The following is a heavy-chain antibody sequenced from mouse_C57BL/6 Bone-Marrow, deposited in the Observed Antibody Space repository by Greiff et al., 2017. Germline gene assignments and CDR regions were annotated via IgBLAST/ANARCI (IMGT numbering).Heavy chain of an antibody. Sequence: VQLQQSGAELVRPGASVKLSCTASGFNIKDDYMHWVKQRPEQGLEWIGWIDPENGDTEYASKFQGKATITADTSSNTAYLQRSSLTSEDTAVYYCSTFDGYYVAWFAYWGQGTLVTVSA. CDR2: IDPENGDT. J-gene: IGHJ3*01. D-gene: IGHD2-3*01. CDR3: STFDGYYVAWFAY. CDR1: GFNIKDDY. V-gene: IGHV14-4*01.